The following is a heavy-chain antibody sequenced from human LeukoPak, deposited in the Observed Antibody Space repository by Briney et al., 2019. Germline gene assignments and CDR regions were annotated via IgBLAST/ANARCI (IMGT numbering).Heavy chain of an antibody. Sequence: PSGTLPLTCTVSGGSISSYYWSWIRQPAGKGLEWIGRIYTSGSTNYNPSLKSRATMSVDTSKNQFSLKLSSVTAADTAVYYCARDYVLLWFGVPTGAFDIWGQGTMVTVSS. D-gene: IGHD3-10*01. CDR2: IYTSGST. V-gene: IGHV4-4*07. CDR1: GGSISSYY. CDR3: ARDYVLLWFGVPTGAFDI. J-gene: IGHJ3*02.